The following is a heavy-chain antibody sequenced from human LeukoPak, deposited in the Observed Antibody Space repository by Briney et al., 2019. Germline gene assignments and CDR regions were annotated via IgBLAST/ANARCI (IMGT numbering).Heavy chain of an antibody. CDR3: AKDGGLWVSAHWGDS. Sequence: PGGSLRLSCRASGFTISSYTMTWVRQAPGEGLKWGSTIITGDGNTYYADSVKGRFTVSRDDSKNTLYLQMNSLRAEDTAVYYCAKDGGLWVSAHWGDSWGRGTLVTVSS. V-gene: IGHV3-23*01. D-gene: IGHD7-27*01. CDR1: GFTISSYT. CDR2: IITGDGNT. J-gene: IGHJ4*02.